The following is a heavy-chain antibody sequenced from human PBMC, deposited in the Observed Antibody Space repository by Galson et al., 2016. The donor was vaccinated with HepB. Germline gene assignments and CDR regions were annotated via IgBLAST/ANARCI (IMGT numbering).Heavy chain of an antibody. J-gene: IGHJ4*02. V-gene: IGHV3-11*01. CDR1: GFTFSNNW. CDR3: ARAYGSGWSY. Sequence: SLRLSCAASGFTFSNNWMTWVRQAPGKGLEWVSDISNSGSTTYYADSVKGRFTISRDNAKNSLYLQMNSLRAEDTAVYYCARAYGSGWSYWGQGTLVTVSS. D-gene: IGHD6-19*01. CDR2: ISNSGSTT.